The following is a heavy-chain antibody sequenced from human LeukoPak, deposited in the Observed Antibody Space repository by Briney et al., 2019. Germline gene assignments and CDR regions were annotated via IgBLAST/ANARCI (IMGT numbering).Heavy chain of an antibody. J-gene: IGHJ4*02. V-gene: IGHV1-58*02. CDR2: IVVGSGNT. D-gene: IGHD6-19*01. Sequence: SVKVSCKASGFXFTSSAMQWVRQARGQRLEWIGWIVVGSGNTNYAQKFQERVTITRDMSTSTAYMELSSLRSEDTAVYYCAADVSSGALDYWGQGTLVTVSS. CDR1: GFXFTSSA. CDR3: AADVSSGALDY.